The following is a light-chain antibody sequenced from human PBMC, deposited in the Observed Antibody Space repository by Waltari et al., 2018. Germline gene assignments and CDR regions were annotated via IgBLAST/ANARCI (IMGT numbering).Light chain of an antibody. CDR2: EGT. CDR1: PSPFGSYAL. J-gene: IGLJ3*02. V-gene: IGLV2-23*01. CDR3: CSYAGNTVWV. Sequence: QSALTPPASVSGSPGPSITISCTGPPSPFGSYALVSWYQPHPAKAPTLMVYEGTKRPPGISTRFSGAKSGNTASLTISGLQAEDEADYYCCSYAGNTVWVFGGGTKLTVL.